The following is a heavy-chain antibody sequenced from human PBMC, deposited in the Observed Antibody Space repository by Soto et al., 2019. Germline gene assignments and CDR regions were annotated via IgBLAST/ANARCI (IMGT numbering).Heavy chain of an antibody. CDR2: IVVGSGNT. V-gene: IGHV1-58*01. CDR3: AGGYSDYDSAVAGGYYYGMDV. Sequence: QMQLVQSGPEVKKPGTSVKVSCKASGFTFTSSAVQWVRQARGQRLEWIGWIVVGSGNTNYAQKFQERVTITRDMSTSTAYMELSSLRSEDTAVYYCAGGYSDYDSAVAGGYYYGMDVWGQGTTVTVSS. CDR1: GFTFTSSA. D-gene: IGHD5-12*01. J-gene: IGHJ6*02.